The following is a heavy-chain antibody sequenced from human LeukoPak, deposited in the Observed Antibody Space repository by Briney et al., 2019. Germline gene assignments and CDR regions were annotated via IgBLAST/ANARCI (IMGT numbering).Heavy chain of an antibody. CDR3: LYSYGYAYAA. Sequence: SXKVSCKASGGTFISYAISWVRQAPGQGMEWFGRIFPIFATANYAQTFQGRVTITTDESTSTAYMELSSLRSEDTAVYYCLYSYGYAYAAWGQGTLVTVSS. CDR1: GGTFISYA. D-gene: IGHD5-18*01. CDR2: IFPIFATA. V-gene: IGHV1-69*05. J-gene: IGHJ4*02.